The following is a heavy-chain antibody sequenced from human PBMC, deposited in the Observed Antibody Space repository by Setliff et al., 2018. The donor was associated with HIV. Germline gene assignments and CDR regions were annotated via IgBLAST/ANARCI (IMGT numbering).Heavy chain of an antibody. CDR3: ARAYFGSGRPFDY. CDR2: IYTSGSV. V-gene: IGHV4-4*09. CDR1: GGSISSYY. D-gene: IGHD2-21*01. Sequence: PSETLSLTCTVSGGSISSYYWSWIRQPPGKGLEWIGYIYTSGSVNYNPSLNSRVTISVDTSKNQFSLRLTSVTAADTAVYYCARAYFGSGRPFDYWGQGISVTVSS. J-gene: IGHJ4*02.